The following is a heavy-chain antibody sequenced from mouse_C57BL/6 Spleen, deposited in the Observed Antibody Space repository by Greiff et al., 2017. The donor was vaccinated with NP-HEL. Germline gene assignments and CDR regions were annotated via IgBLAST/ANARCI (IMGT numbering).Heavy chain of an antibody. CDR2: IYPGDGDT. D-gene: IGHD2-4*01. CDR3: ASSLLYDYDDY. V-gene: IGHV1-82*01. J-gene: IGHJ2*01. CDR1: GYAFSSSW. Sequence: VQLQQSGPELVKPGASVKISCKASGYAFSSSWMNWVKQRPGKGLEWIGRIYPGDGDTNYNGKFKGKATLTADKSSSTAYMQLSSLTSEDSAVSFCASSLLYDYDDYWGQGTTLTVSS.